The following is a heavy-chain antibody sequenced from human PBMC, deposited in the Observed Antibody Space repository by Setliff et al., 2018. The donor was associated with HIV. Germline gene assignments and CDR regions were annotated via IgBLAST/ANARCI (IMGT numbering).Heavy chain of an antibody. CDR1: GGSISGYY. D-gene: IGHD2-2*03. J-gene: IGHJ4*02. CDR2: IYTSGST. V-gene: IGHV4-4*08. CDR3: SKVDSGHCDSSSCRDFDY. Sequence: KASETLSLTCTVSGGSISGYYWSWIRQPPGKGLEWIGYIYTSGSTNYNPSLKNRDTISVDTSKNTFSLKLSSVAAADTAVYYCSKVDSGHCDSSSCRDFDYWGQGTLVTVSS.